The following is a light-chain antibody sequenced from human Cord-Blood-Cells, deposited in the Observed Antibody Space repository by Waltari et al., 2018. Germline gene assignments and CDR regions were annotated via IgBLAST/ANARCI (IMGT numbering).Light chain of an antibody. CDR2: DAS. V-gene: IGKV3-11*01. CDR3: QRRSNWPPWT. Sequence: DIVLTQSPATLSLSPGERATLSCRASQSVSSYLAWYQQKPGQAPRLLIYDASNTATGIPARFSGSGSGTEFTLTISSLEPEDFAVYYCQRRSNWPPWTFGQGTKVEIK. J-gene: IGKJ1*01. CDR1: QSVSSY.